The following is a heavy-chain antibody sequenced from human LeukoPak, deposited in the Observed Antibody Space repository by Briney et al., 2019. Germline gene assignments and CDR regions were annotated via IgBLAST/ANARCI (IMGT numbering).Heavy chain of an antibody. D-gene: IGHD5-24*01. CDR2: ISGGGGST. CDR3: AKVPVSDGKVRFDD. J-gene: IGHJ4*02. V-gene: IGHV3-23*01. Sequence: GGSLRLSCIASGFTYSHNCMHWVRQAPGKGLEWVSAISGGGGSTYYADSVKGRFTISRDNSKNTLYLQMNSLRAEDTAVYYCAKVPVSDGKVRFDDWGQGTLVTVSS. CDR1: GFTYSHNC.